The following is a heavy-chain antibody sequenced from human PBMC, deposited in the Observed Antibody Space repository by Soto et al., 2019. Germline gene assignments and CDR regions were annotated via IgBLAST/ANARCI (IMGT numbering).Heavy chain of an antibody. Sequence: GGSLRLSCAASGFTFSSYGMHWVRQAPGKGLEWVAVISYDGSNKYYADSVKGRFTISRDNSKNTLYLQMNSLRAEDTAVYYCAKGELASVLRYFDWHRRHYWGQGTLVTVSS. V-gene: IGHV3-30*18. CDR3: AKGELASVLRYFDWHRRHY. J-gene: IGHJ4*02. CDR2: ISYDGSNK. CDR1: GFTFSSYG. D-gene: IGHD3-9*01.